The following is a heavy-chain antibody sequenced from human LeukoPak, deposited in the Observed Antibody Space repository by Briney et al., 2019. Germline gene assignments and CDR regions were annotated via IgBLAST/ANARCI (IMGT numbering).Heavy chain of an antibody. CDR3: TRDLSFLGYCTSTSCL. V-gene: IGHV3-49*03. CDR2: IRSKPRGGTT. D-gene: IGHD2-2*01. J-gene: IGHJ4*02. CDR1: GFTVGDYA. Sequence: PRRSLILSCTASGFTVGDYAMSWFRQAPGKWREGVGFIRSKPRGGTTEYAASVKGRFTISRDDSKSIASLKMNSLKTEETGVYYSTRDLSFLGYCTSTSCLWGQGTLVTVSS.